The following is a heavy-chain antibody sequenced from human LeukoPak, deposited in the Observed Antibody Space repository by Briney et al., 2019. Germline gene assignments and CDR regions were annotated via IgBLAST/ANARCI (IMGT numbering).Heavy chain of an antibody. V-gene: IGHV3-30*18. Sequence: GGSLRLSCAASGFTFSSYGMHWVRQAPGKGLEWVAVISYDGSNKYYADSVKGRFTISRDNSKNTLYLQMNSLRAEDTAMYYCAKSPHYYDNVDCFDYWGQGTLVTVSS. D-gene: IGHD3-22*01. J-gene: IGHJ4*02. CDR2: ISYDGSNK. CDR3: AKSPHYYDNVDCFDY. CDR1: GFTFSSYG.